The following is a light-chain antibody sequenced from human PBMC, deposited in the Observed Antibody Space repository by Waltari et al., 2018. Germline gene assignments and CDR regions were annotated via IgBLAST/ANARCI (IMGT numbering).Light chain of an antibody. V-gene: IGKV4-1*01. CDR2: RAS. Sequence: DIVMTQSPDSLAVSLVDRSTIACTSSQSVLSSSNNKNYLPWYQQNPRQPPKLLISRASTRASGVPDRFSGSGSGTDFTLTISSLQAEDVAVYYCQQYYSTPLTFGGGTKVEIK. CDR3: QQYYSTPLT. J-gene: IGKJ4*01. CDR1: QSVLSSSNNKNY.